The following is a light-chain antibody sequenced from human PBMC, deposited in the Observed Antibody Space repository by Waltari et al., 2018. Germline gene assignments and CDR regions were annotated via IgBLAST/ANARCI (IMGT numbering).Light chain of an antibody. CDR3: QQYYSTPQT. CDR1: QGISTY. V-gene: IGKV1D-43*01. J-gene: IGKJ2*01. CDR2: YAS. Sequence: AIRMTQSPFSLSASVGDRVTITCWASQGISTYLAWYQQKPTKAPKLFIYYASILQSGVPSRFSGSGSGTDYTLTISSLQPEDFATYYCQQYYSTPQTFGQGTKLEIK.